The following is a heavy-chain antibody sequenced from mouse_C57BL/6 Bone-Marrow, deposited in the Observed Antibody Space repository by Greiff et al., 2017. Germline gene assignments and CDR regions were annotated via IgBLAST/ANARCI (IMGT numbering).Heavy chain of an antibody. D-gene: IGHD2-12*01. Sequence: QVQLQQPGAELVRPGSSVKLSCKASGYTFPSYWMDWVKQRPGQGLEWIGNIYPSDSETHYNQKFKDKATLTVDKSSSTAYMQLSSLTSEDSAVYYCARTYSYYFDYWGQGTTLTVSS. CDR3: ARTYSYYFDY. CDR2: IYPSDSET. CDR1: GYTFPSYW. V-gene: IGHV1-61*01. J-gene: IGHJ2*01.